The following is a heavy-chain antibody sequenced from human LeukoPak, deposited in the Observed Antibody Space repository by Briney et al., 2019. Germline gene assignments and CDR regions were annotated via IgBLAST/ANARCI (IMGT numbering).Heavy chain of an antibody. CDR1: GLTVSDNY. V-gene: IGHV3-53*01. CDR3: ARGSMIILHDAFDI. J-gene: IGHJ3*02. D-gene: IGHD2/OR15-2a*01. Sequence: GGSLRLSCAASGLTVSDNYMSWARQAPGKGLEWVSVIHSDGTTLYAVAVKGRFTISRDNSKNTLYLQMNSLRADDTGVYYCARGSMIILHDAFDIWGQGTMVTVSS. CDR2: IHSDGTT.